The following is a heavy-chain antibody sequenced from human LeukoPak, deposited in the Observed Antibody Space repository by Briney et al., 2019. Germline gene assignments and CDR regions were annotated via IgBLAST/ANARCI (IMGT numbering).Heavy chain of an antibody. J-gene: IGHJ4*02. CDR2: NNPNSGDT. CDR3: ARDWRGSYFPDF. Sequence: SVKVSCKASGYTLTDYYMHWVRQAPGQGLEWMGWNNPNSGDTNYAQKFQGRVTITRDTSISTAYMDLSRLTSDDTAIYYCARDWRGSYFPDFWGQGTLVTVSS. V-gene: IGHV1-2*02. D-gene: IGHD1-26*01. CDR1: GYTLTDYY.